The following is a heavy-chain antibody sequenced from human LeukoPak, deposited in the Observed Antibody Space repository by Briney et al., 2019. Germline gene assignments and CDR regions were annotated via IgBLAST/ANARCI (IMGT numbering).Heavy chain of an antibody. CDR3: TTVGATTMFLGY. Sequence: GGSLRLSCAASGLTFSKVWMSGVRQTPGKGLEWVGRIKSKSYGGSTDYAAPVKGRFTISRDDSKNTLYLQMNDLKTEDTAVYYCTTVGATTMFLGYWGQGTLVTVSS. CDR2: IKSKSYGGST. D-gene: IGHD1-26*01. V-gene: IGHV3-15*01. CDR1: GLTFSKVW. J-gene: IGHJ4*02.